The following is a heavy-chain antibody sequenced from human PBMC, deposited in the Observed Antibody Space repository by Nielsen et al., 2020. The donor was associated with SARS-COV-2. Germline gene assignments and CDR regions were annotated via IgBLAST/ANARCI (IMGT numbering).Heavy chain of an antibody. Sequence: GGSLRLSCAASGFTFSSYEMNWVRQAPGKGLEWVASISGDSNYIFYSELVKGRFTMSRDNGKNSLYLQMNTLRSEDTALYYCTRGFYSQSDCWGQGTLVTVSS. V-gene: IGHV3-21*01. CDR2: ISGDSNYI. CDR3: TRGFYSQSDC. D-gene: IGHD2-15*01. CDR1: GFTFSSYE. J-gene: IGHJ4*02.